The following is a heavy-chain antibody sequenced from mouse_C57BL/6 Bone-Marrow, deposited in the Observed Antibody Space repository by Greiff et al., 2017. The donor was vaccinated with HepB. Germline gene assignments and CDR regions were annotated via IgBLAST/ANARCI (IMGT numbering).Heavy chain of an antibody. CDR1: GYTFTSYG. D-gene: IGHD1-1*01. Sequence: QVQLQQSGAELARPGASVKLSCKASGYTFTSYGISWVKQRTGQGLEWIGEIYPRSGNTYYNEKFKGKATLTADKSSSTAYMELRSLTSEDSAVYFCARRDYGSRTFDYWGQGTTLTVSS. CDR3: ARRDYGSRTFDY. V-gene: IGHV1-81*01. J-gene: IGHJ2*01. CDR2: IYPRSGNT.